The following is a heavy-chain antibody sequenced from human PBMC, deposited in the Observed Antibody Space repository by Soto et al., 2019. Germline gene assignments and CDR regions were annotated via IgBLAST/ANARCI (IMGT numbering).Heavy chain of an antibody. D-gene: IGHD3-22*01. Sequence: QVQLVQSGAEVKKPGASVKVSCKASGYTFTTYGFSWVRQAPGQGLEWMGWISAYNGNTGYAQKFQGRVTMTRNTSISTAYMELSSLRSEDTAVYYCASISYDSSGYYYYYGMDVWGQGTTVTVSS. CDR3: ASISYDSSGYYYYYGMDV. CDR2: ISAYNGNT. V-gene: IGHV1-18*01. J-gene: IGHJ6*02. CDR1: GYTFTTYG.